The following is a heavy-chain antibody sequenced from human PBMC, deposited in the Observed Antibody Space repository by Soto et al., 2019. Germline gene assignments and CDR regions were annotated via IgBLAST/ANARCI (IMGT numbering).Heavy chain of an antibody. CDR1: GDSISRGGYF. Sequence: QVQLQESGPGLVKPSQTRSVTCIVSGDSISRGGYFWTWIRQHPGKGLEWIGYIYDSGSAFYNPSLKSRVTMSVDTSKNQFSLNLRSVTAADTAVFYCARGILRPNHYMDVWGKGTAVAVSS. CDR3: ARGILRPNHYMDV. V-gene: IGHV4-31*03. J-gene: IGHJ6*03. D-gene: IGHD1-26*01. CDR2: IYDSGSA.